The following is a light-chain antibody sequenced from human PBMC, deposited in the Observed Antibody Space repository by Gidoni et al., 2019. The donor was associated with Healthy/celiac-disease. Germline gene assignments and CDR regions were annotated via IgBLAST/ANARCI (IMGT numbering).Light chain of an antibody. CDR3: QQRSNWSRT. CDR1: QSVSSY. J-gene: IGKJ4*01. Sequence: ILLTQFPATLSLSPGERATLPCRASQSVSSYLAWYQQKPGQAPRLLIYDASNRATGVPARFSGSGSGTDFTLTISSLEPEDFAVYYCQQRSNWSRTFGGGTKVEIK. CDR2: DAS. V-gene: IGKV3-11*01.